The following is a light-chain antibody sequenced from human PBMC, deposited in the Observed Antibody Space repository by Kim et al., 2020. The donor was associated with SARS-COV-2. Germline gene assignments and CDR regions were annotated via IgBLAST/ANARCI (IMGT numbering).Light chain of an antibody. V-gene: IGKV1-9*01. CDR1: QDIKSH. Sequence: DIQLTQSPSFLSASVRDRVTITCRASQDIKSHLAWYQQKPGKAPKLLIYAASTLQSGVPSRFSGSGSGTEFTLTVTSLQPEDFATYYCQQLSSYPYTFGQATKLEI. CDR2: AAS. CDR3: QQLSSYPYT. J-gene: IGKJ2*01.